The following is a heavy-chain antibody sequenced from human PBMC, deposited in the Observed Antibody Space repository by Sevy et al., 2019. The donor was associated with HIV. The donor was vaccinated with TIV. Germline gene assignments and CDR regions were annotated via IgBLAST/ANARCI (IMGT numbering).Heavy chain of an antibody. V-gene: IGHV3-20*04. D-gene: IGHD5-18*01. CDR2: ISWNGGST. CDR1: GFTFDDYG. J-gene: IGHJ6*02. CDR3: ARHGYGYGYHALLDYYYGMDV. Sequence: GGSLRLSCAASGFTFDDYGMSWVRQAPGKGLEWVSGISWNGGSTGYADSVKGRFTISRDNAKNSLYLQVNSMRAEDTALYYCARHGYGYGYHALLDYYYGMDVWGQGTTVTVSS.